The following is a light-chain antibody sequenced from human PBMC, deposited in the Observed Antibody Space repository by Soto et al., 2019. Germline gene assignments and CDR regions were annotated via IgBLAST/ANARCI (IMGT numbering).Light chain of an antibody. J-gene: IGKJ1*01. CDR2: GAS. Sequence: EIVLTQSPGTLSLSPGERATLSCRASQSVSSNYLAWYQRKPGQAHRLLIYGASSSATDVPNRFSGSGSGTEFTLTSTRLEQEDFAGYFCQQYGGSPPTFGQGTKVEIK. V-gene: IGKV3-20*01. CDR1: QSVSSNY. CDR3: QQYGGSPPT.